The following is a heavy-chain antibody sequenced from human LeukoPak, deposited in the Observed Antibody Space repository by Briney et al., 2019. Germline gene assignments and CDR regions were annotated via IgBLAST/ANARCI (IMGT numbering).Heavy chain of an antibody. CDR3: ARVQPYFGTSGYYLCPFDS. V-gene: IGHV4-34*01. CDR2: INHSGST. Sequence: SETLSLTCAVYSGTFSGYFWTWIRQPPGKGLEWIGDINHSGSTNYNPSLKSRVTVSADSSKNQFSLKLNSVTAADTAVYYCARVQPYFGTSGYYLCPFDSWGQGTPVTVSS. D-gene: IGHD3-22*01. CDR1: SGTFSGYF. J-gene: IGHJ4*02.